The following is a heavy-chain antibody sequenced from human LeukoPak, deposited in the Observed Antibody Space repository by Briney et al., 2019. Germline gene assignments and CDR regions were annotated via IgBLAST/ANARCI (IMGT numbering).Heavy chain of an antibody. Sequence: SETLSLTCTVSGGSISSYYWSWIRQPPGKGLEWIGSIHFSGSTNYNPSLRSRVIISVDTSKNQLSLKLSSVTAADTAVYYCARDLGGIYFDYWGQGTLVTVSS. CDR3: ARDLGGIYFDY. J-gene: IGHJ4*02. V-gene: IGHV4-59*01. CDR1: GGSISSYY. CDR2: IHFSGST. D-gene: IGHD1-26*01.